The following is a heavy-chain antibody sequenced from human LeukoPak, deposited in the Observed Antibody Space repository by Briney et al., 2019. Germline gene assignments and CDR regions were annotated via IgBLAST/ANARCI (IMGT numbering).Heavy chain of an antibody. D-gene: IGHD6-19*01. V-gene: IGHV3-7*03. CDR2: IKQDGSEK. CDR1: VFTFNNFC. J-gene: IGHJ4*02. CDR3: AKDLNSGWSGDY. Sequence: GGSLTLFCAASVFTFNNFCMRWLRQAWGGGVVWVANIKQDGSEKYYVDSVKGRFTISRDNAKNSLYLQMNSLRAEDTAVYYCAKDLNSGWSGDYWGQGTLVTVSS.